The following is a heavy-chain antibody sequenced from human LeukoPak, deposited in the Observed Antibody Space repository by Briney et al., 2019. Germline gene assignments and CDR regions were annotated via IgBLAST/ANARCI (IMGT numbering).Heavy chain of an antibody. J-gene: IGHJ6*03. CDR2: INEDGSAK. V-gene: IGHV3-7*01. D-gene: IGHD6-19*01. CDR1: GFSFSSNW. Sequence: GGSLRLSCAASGFSFSSNWMSWVRQAPGKGLEWVANINEDGSAKYHVDSVKGRFTVSRDNAKNSLYLQMNSLRAEDTAVYYCARQPYSSGWFRTYYYYYYMDVWGKGTTVTVSS. CDR3: ARQPYSSGWFRTYYYYYYMDV.